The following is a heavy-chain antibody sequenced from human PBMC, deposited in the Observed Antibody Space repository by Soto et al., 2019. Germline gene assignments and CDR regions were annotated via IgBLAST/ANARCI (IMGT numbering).Heavy chain of an antibody. J-gene: IGHJ4*02. CDR2: IYLTGIT. V-gene: IGHV4-30-2*01. CDR1: YGALSSGGYA. D-gene: IGHD3-22*01. Sequence: PSETLSLTCAVIYGALSSGGYAWTWIRQPPGKGLEWIGHIYLTGITYYNPSLKSRVTLSVDRSKNQFSLKLSSVTAADTAVYYCARASYYDSSGSDYWGQGTLVT. CDR3: ARASYYDSSGSDY.